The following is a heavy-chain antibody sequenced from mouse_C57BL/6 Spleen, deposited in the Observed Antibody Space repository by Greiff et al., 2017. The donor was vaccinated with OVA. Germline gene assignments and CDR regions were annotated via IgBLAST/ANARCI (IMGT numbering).Heavy chain of an antibody. D-gene: IGHD1-1*01. V-gene: IGHV1-50*01. CDR1: GYTFTSYW. CDR2: IDPSDSYT. Sequence: QVQLKQPGAELVKPGASVKLSCKASGYTFTSYWMQWVKQRPGQGLEWIGEIDPSDSYTNYNQKFKGKATLTVDTSSSTAYMQLSSLTSEDSAVYYCATRAFYGSSPFAYWGQGTLVTVSA. J-gene: IGHJ3*01. CDR3: ATRAFYGSSPFAY.